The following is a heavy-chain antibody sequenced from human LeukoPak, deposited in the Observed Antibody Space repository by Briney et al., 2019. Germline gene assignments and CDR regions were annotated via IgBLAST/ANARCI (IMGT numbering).Heavy chain of an antibody. Sequence: GGSLRLSCAASGFTFSIYAMSWVRQAPGKGLEWVSAISGSGGSTYYADSVKGRFTISRDNSKNTLYLQMNSLRAEDTAVYYCAKNSAKILWFGEPQYYFDYWGQGTLVTVSS. CDR1: GFTFSIYA. J-gene: IGHJ4*02. D-gene: IGHD3-10*01. CDR2: ISGSGGST. CDR3: AKNSAKILWFGEPQYYFDY. V-gene: IGHV3-23*01.